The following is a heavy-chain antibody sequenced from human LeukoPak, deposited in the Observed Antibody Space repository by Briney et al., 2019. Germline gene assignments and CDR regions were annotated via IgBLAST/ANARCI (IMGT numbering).Heavy chain of an antibody. CDR2: IYYSGST. CDR1: GGSISRGGYY. CDR3: ARGGVSSSSWYNWFDP. D-gene: IGHD6-13*01. Sequence: SETLSLTCTVSGGSISRGGYYWSWIRQHPGKGLEWIGYIYYSGSTYYNPSLKSRVTISVDTSKNQFSLKLSSVTAADTAVYYCARGGVSSSSWYNWFDPWGQGTLVTVSS. J-gene: IGHJ5*02. V-gene: IGHV4-31*03.